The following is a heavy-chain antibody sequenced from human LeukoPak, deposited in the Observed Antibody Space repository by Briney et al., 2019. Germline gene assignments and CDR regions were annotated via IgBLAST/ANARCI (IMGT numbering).Heavy chain of an antibody. J-gene: IGHJ6*02. CDR1: GGSFSGYY. CDR3: ASDIRGVTPPPSGRYGMDV. CDR2: INHSGST. V-gene: IGHV4-34*01. D-gene: IGHD3-10*01. Sequence: SETLSLTCAAYGGSFSGYYWSWIRQPPGKGLEWIGEINHSGSTNYNPSLKSRVTISVDTSKNQFSLKLSSVTAADTAVYYCASDIRGVTPPPSGRYGMDVWGQGTTVTVSS.